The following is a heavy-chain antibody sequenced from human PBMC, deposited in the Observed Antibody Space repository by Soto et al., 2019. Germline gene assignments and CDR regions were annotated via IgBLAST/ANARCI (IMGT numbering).Heavy chain of an antibody. J-gene: IGHJ6*02. CDR1: GGAFNSYA. CDR2: IIPIFGAA. CDR3: ARSDYGSGSNPVKYFYGLDV. D-gene: IGHD3-10*01. V-gene: IGHV1-69*01. Sequence: QAQLVQSGAEVSKPGSSVKVSCMASGGAFNSYAFSWVRQAPGQGLEWVGAIIPIFGAATYAQKLQARVKVDADESTSTAYMEVTRLRSEDKAVYFCARSDYGSGSNPVKYFYGLDVWGQGTTVIVSS.